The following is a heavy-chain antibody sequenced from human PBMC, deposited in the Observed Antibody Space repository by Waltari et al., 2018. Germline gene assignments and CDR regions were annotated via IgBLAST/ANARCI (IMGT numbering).Heavy chain of an antibody. CDR3: ARVADYYGSGSLGWFDP. J-gene: IGHJ5*02. V-gene: IGHV4-38-2*01. Sequence: QVQLQESGPGLVKPSETLSLTCAFSGYSISRGYYWGWIRQPPGKGLEWIGSIYHSGSTYYNPSLKSRVTISVDTSKNQFSLKLSSVTAADTAVYYCARVADYYGSGSLGWFDPWGQGTLVTVSS. D-gene: IGHD3-10*01. CDR2: IYHSGST. CDR1: GYSISRGYY.